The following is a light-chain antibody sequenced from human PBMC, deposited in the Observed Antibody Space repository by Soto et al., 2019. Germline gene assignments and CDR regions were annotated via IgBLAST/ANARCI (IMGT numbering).Light chain of an antibody. V-gene: IGLV1-40*01. CDR3: QSYDSSLNVV. J-gene: IGLJ2*01. CDR2: GNN. Sequence: QAVVTQPPSVSGAPGQRVIISCTGSTTNIGAGYDVHWYQHLPGTGPKLLIYGNNNRPSVVPGRFSGSKSGTSASLAITGLQAADEADYYCQSYDSSLNVVFGGGTKLTVL. CDR1: TTNIGAGYD.